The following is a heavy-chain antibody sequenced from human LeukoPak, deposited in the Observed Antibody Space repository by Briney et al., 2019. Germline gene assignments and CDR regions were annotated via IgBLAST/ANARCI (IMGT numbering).Heavy chain of an antibody. CDR3: ARDREVELFSDNCFDP. D-gene: IGHD3-10*01. Sequence: GGSLRLSCAASGFTFSTYSMNWVRQAPGKGLEWVSAISSSSSYIYYANSVKGRFTISRDNAKNSLYLQMNSLRAEDTAVYYCARDREVELFSDNCFDPWGQGTLVTVSS. J-gene: IGHJ5*02. CDR1: GFTFSTYS. CDR2: ISSSSSYI. V-gene: IGHV3-21*01.